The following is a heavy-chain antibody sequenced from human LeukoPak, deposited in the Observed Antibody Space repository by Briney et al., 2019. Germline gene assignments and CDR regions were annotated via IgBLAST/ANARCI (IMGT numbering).Heavy chain of an antibody. D-gene: IGHD4-23*01. CDR2: ISYDGSNK. CDR3: AKSALETRRYYYYGMDV. Sequence: GRSLRLSCAASGFTFSSYGMHWVRQAPGKGLEWVAVISYDGSNKYYADSVKGRFTISRDNSKNTLYLQMNSLRAEDTAVYYCAKSALETRRYYYYGMDVWGQGTTVTVSS. CDR1: GFTFSSYG. J-gene: IGHJ6*02. V-gene: IGHV3-30*18.